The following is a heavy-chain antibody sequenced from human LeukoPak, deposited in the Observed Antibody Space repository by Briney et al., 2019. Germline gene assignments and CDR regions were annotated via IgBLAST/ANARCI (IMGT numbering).Heavy chain of an antibody. CDR3: AKSNNDCSVYYSLDY. D-gene: IGHD3-22*01. Sequence: GGSLRLSCGASGFTFSIHGMLWVRQALGKGLEGVAFMRYDGTSKQYTDSVKGRFTVSRDNSKNILYLQMSSLRPEDTAIYYCAKSNNDCSVYYSLDYWGQGTLVTVSP. CDR2: MRYDGTSK. V-gene: IGHV3-30*02. CDR1: GFTFSIHG. J-gene: IGHJ4*02.